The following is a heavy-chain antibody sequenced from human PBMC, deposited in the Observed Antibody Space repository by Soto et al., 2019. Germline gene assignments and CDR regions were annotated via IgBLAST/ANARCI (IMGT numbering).Heavy chain of an antibody. CDR2: INTYNGYT. CDR3: ARDLHMLLPGPFDD. J-gene: IGHJ4*02. CDR1: GNTFTSYG. D-gene: IGHD2-15*01. V-gene: IGHV1-18*01. Sequence: QVQLVQSGAEVKKPGASVKVSCKASGNTFTSYGISWVRQAPGQGLEWMGWINTYNGYTNYAQKLQGRVTMTTDTSTNTAYMELRSLRSDDTAVYYCARDLHMLLPGPFDDWGQGTLVTVSS.